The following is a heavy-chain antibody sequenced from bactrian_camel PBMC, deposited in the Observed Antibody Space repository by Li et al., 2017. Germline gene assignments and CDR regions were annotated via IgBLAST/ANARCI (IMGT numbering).Heavy chain of an antibody. CDR2: IRSDGRT. CDR3: AVDPTACRPSDADSWTEWRYSF. J-gene: IGHJ4*01. V-gene: IGHV3S57*01. D-gene: IGHD6*01. Sequence: QVQLVESGGGSVQAGGSLRLSCVSSGTTYSRSSMGWFRQAPGKEREGVAGIRSDGRTSYADSVKGRFTISKDNTKTTLLLQMNSLKPEDTAMYYCAVDPTACRPSDADSWTEWRYSFWGQGTQVTVS. CDR1: GTTYSRSS.